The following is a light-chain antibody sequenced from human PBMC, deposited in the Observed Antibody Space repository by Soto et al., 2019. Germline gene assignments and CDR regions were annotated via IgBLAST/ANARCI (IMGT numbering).Light chain of an antibody. CDR1: QSSGSR. CDR2: DGA. CDR3: QQYDTFSRT. Sequence: DIQMTQSPSTLSASVGYRVTMTCRASQSSGSRMARCQHKPGRAARRLIFDGARLESGVLARWSGSGSGRKFTLTISSLRPEDSAAQYCQQYDTFSRTCGQGTKVDI. V-gene: IGKV1-5*01. J-gene: IGKJ1*01.